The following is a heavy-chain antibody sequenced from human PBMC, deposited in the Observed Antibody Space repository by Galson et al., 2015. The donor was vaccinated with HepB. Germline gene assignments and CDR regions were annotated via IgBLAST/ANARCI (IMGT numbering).Heavy chain of an antibody. CDR2: ITGDGGSQ. CDR3: ATTPLSIGPNMIVVFDRFDF. V-gene: IGHV3-23*01. D-gene: IGHD3-22*01. CDR1: GFTFSIYA. J-gene: IGHJ4*02. Sequence: SLRLSCEASGFTFSIYAMTWVRQAPGTGLESVSTITGDGGSQFYADSVKGRFTISRDNSGNTLYLQMNSLRAEDTAVYYCATTPLSIGPNMIVVFDRFDFWGQGTLVTVSS.